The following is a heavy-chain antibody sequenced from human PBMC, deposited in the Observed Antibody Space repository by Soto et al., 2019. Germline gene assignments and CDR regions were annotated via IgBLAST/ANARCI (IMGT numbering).Heavy chain of an antibody. Sequence: PGGSLRLSCAASGFTLSNYGMSWVRQAPGKXLXXIAIIKEDGSEKHDADYLKGRLTTYRPNAKNSVFLQMSSLRVADTDLYYCVRDRRSFGNYVYDISGYFDAFDLWGQGTMVTVSS. CDR2: IKEDGSEK. D-gene: IGHD3-22*01. CDR3: VRDRRSFGNYVYDISGYFDAFDL. CDR1: GFTLSNYG. V-gene: IGHV3-7*01. J-gene: IGHJ3*01.